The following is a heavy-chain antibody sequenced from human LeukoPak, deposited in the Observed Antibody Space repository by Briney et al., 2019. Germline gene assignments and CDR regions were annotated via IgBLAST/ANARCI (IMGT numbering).Heavy chain of an antibody. CDR3: AKSGTIVGATTGMDV. J-gene: IGHJ6*02. D-gene: IGHD1-26*01. CDR2: IYSGGST. CDR1: GFTVSSNY. V-gene: IGHV3-66*01. Sequence: GGSLRLSCAASGFTVSSNYMSWVRQAPGKGLEWVSVIYSGGSTYYADSVKGRFTISRDNSKNTLYLQMNSLRAEDTAVYYCAKSGTIVGATTGMDVWGQGTTVTVSS.